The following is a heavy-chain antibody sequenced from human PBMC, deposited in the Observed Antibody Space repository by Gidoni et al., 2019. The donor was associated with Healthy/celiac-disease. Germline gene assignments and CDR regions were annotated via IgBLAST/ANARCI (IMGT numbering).Heavy chain of an antibody. CDR1: GGSFSGYY. CDR3: ARGWRRITMVRGFDY. J-gene: IGHJ4*02. V-gene: IGHV4-34*01. CDR2: SNHSGST. Sequence: QVQLQQWGAGLLTPSATLSLTCAVYGGSFSGYYWSWSRQPPGKGREWIGESNHSGSTNYNPSLKRRVTISVDTSKNQFSLKLSAVTAADTAVYYCARGWRRITMVRGFDYWGQGTLVTVSS. D-gene: IGHD3-10*01.